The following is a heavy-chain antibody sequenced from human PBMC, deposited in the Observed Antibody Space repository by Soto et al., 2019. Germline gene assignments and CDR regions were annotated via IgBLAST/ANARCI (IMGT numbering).Heavy chain of an antibody. V-gene: IGHV4-39*01. D-gene: IGHD5-12*01. CDR1: GGSISSSSYY. J-gene: IGHJ6*03. CDR2: IYYSGST. CDR3: ARHFSQWLRSGYYYMDV. Sequence: QLQLQESGPGLVKPSETLSLTCTVSGGSISSSSYYWGWIRQPPGKGLEWIGSIYYSGSTYYNPSLKSRVTISVDTSKNQFSLKLSSVTAADTAVYYCARHFSQWLRSGYYYMDVWGKGTTVTVSS.